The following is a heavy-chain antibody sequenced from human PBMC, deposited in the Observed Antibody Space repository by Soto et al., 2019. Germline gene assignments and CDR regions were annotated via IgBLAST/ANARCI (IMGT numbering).Heavy chain of an antibody. CDR3: ARVEEDILTGDAFDI. CDR1: GFTFSSYA. CDR2: ISYDGSNK. V-gene: IGHV3-30-3*01. J-gene: IGHJ3*02. D-gene: IGHD3-9*01. Sequence: GGSLRLSCAASGFTFSSYAMHWVRQAPGKGLEWVAVISYDGSNKYYADSVKGRFTISRDNSKNTLYLQMNSLRAEDTAVYYCARVEEDILTGDAFDIWGQGTMVTVSS.